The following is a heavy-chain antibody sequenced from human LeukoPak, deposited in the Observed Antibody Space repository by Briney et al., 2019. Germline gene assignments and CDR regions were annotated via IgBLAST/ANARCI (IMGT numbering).Heavy chain of an antibody. CDR1: GCSISSLY. CDR2: IYYTGGT. V-gene: IGHV4-59*08. J-gene: IGHJ4*02. CDR3: ARHRAYSSSSPFDY. D-gene: IGHD6-6*01. Sequence: SETLSLTCSVSGCSISSLYWSWIRQPPGKGLEWIGYIYYTGGTNYNPSLKSRVTMFVDMSKNQFSLRLSSVPAADTAVYYCARHRAYSSSSPFDYWGQGTLVTVSS.